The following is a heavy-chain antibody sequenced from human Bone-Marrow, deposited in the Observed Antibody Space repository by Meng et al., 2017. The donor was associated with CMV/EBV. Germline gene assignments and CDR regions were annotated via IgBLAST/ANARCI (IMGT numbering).Heavy chain of an antibody. D-gene: IGHD3-3*01. V-gene: IGHV4-39*07. CDR1: GGSISSSSYY. CDR3: ARGGGLRFLYP. J-gene: IGHJ5*02. CDR2: ISHSGST. Sequence: SETLSLTCTVSGGSISSSSYYWGWIRQPPGKGLEWIGEISHSGSTNYDPSLKSRVTISVDTSKNRFSLKLSSVTAADTAVYYCARGGGLRFLYPWGQGTLVTVSS.